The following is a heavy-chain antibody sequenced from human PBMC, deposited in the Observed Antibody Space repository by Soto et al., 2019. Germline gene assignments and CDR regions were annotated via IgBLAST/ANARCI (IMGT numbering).Heavy chain of an antibody. CDR3: VRDLDGSGSYYTGY. J-gene: IGHJ4*02. V-gene: IGHV1-18*01. Sequence: SVKVSCKASGYNFINYGITWVRQAPGQGLEWMGWIRVHNGNTNYAQNLQGRVTMTTDTSTSTAYMELRSLRSDDTAGYYCVRDLDGSGSYYTGYWGQGTPVTVSS. D-gene: IGHD3-10*01. CDR1: GYNFINYG. CDR2: IRVHNGNT.